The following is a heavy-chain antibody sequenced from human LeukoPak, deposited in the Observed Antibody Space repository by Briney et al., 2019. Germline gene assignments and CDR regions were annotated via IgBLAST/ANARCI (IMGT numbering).Heavy chain of an antibody. Sequence: PSQTLSLTCAVSGGSISSGGYSWSWIRQPPGKGLEWIGYIYHSGSTYYNPSLKSRVTISVDTSKNQFSLKLSSVTAADTAVYYCASRSGIFGPGGFDYWGQGTLVTVSS. D-gene: IGHD3/OR15-3a*01. J-gene: IGHJ4*02. V-gene: IGHV4-30-2*02. CDR1: GGSISSGGYS. CDR3: ASRSGIFGPGGFDY. CDR2: IYHSGST.